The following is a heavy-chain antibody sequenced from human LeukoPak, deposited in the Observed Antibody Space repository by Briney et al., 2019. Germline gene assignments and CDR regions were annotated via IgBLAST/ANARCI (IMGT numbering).Heavy chain of an antibody. D-gene: IGHD2-2*01. Sequence: GGSLRLSCAASGFTFSSYAMSWVRQAPGKGLEWVSAISGSGGSTYYTDSVKGRFTISRDNSENTLYLQMNSLRAEDTAVYYCAKRACSSTSCSYFDKWGQGTLVTVSS. V-gene: IGHV3-23*01. CDR3: AKRACSSTSCSYFDK. CDR1: GFTFSSYA. J-gene: IGHJ4*02. CDR2: ISGSGGST.